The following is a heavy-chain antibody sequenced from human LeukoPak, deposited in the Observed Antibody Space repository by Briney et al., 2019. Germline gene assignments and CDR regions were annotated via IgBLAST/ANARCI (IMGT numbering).Heavy chain of an antibody. CDR2: IYYNGNT. V-gene: IGHV4-59*08. CDR3: ARQPSATAAFGI. CDR1: GGSISSYY. J-gene: IGHJ3*02. D-gene: IGHD5-18*01. Sequence: SETLSLTCDVSGGSISSYYWSWIRQPPGKGLEWIAYIYYNGNTNYNPSFKGRVTISVDMSKNQFSLKLTSVAAADTAIYYCARQPSATAAFGIWGQGTMVTVSS.